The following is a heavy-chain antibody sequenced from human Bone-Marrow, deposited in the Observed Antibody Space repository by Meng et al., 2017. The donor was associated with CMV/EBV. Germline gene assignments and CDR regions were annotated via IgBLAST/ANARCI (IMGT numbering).Heavy chain of an antibody. CDR1: CFY. Sequence: CFYMHWVAQSPGQGLEWMGWINPNSGGTNYAQKFQGRVTMTRDTSISTAYMELSRLRSDDTAVYYCAREGKGYCSSTSCPRRGVDYWGQGTLVTVSS. J-gene: IGHJ4*02. D-gene: IGHD2-2*01. CDR3: AREGKGYCSSTSCPRRGVDY. V-gene: IGHV1-2*02. CDR2: INPNSGGT.